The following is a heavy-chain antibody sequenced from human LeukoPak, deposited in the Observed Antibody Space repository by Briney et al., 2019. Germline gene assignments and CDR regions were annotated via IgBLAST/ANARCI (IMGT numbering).Heavy chain of an antibody. CDR1: GFTFSIYT. CDR3: AILLNDSGDYTFQD. D-gene: IGHD4-17*01. J-gene: IGHJ1*01. CDR2: ISGSRGSI. V-gene: IGHV3-23*01. Sequence: GGSLRLSCAASGFTFSIYTMSWVRQAPGKGLEWVSAISGSRGSIYYADSVKGRFTISRDNSKNTLYLQMNSLRADDTAVYYCAILLNDSGDYTFQDWGQGTLVTVPS.